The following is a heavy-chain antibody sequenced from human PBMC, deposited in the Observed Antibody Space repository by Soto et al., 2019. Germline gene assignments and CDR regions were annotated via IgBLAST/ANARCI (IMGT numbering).Heavy chain of an antibody. V-gene: IGHV3-23*01. J-gene: IGHJ6*02. D-gene: IGHD2-2*01. Sequence: EVQLLESGGGLVQPGGSLRLSCTASGFAFSSYAMNWVRQAPGKGLEWVSGIVDTGGRTFYADSVKGRFTISRDNAQNTLYLEMNSLRAEDTAIYYCAPVPAASSYYNTDVWGQGTTVTVSS. CDR3: APVPAASSYYNTDV. CDR2: IVDTGGRT. CDR1: GFAFSSYA.